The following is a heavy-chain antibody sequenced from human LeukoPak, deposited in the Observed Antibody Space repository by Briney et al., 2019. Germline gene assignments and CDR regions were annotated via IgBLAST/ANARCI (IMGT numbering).Heavy chain of an antibody. D-gene: IGHD1-14*01. J-gene: IGHJ4*02. V-gene: IGHV1-2*02. CDR3: AKSDTG. CDR1: GYTFTGYY. CDR2: INPTSGDT. Sequence: GASVKVSCKASGYTFTGYYLHWVRQAPGQGLEWMGWINPTSGDTYYAQTFQGRVSMTRDTSISTAYMELTSLRSDDTAVYYCAKSDTGWGQGTLVTVSS.